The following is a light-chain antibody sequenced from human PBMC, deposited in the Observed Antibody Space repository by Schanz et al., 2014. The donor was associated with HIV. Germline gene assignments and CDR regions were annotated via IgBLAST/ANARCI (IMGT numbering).Light chain of an antibody. CDR3: QQYYSSPFT. CDR1: QSVNNY. V-gene: IGKV3-15*01. J-gene: IGKJ3*01. CDR2: GAS. Sequence: ETVMTQSPATLSVSPGERATLSCRAGQSVNNYLAWYQQKPGQTPRLLIYGASTRATGIPARFSGSGSGTEFTLTISSLQSEDFAVYYCQQYYSSPFTFGPGTKVNI.